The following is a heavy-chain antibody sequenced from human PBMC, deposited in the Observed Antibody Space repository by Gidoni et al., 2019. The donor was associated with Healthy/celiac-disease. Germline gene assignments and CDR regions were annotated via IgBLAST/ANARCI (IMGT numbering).Heavy chain of an antibody. CDR1: ACTLDSDA. V-gene: IGHV3-9*01. CDR3: AKDKQQLAHITDAFDI. D-gene: IGHD6-13*01. J-gene: IGHJ3*02. CDR2: ISWKSGCI. Sequence: EVQLVECEGGLVQHGRSLRLSLAASACTLDSDARHWVRHAPGKGLEWVSGISWKSGCIGYADSVKGRFTISRDNAKNSLYLQMNSLRAEDTALYYCAKDKQQLAHITDAFDIWGQGKMVTVSS.